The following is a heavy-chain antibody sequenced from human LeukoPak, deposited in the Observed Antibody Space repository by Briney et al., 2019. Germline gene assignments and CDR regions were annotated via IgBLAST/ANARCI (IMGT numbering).Heavy chain of an antibody. D-gene: IGHD3-22*01. Sequence: GASVKVSCKASGYTFTGYYMHWVRQAPGQGPEWMGWINPNSGGTNYAQKFQGRVTMTRDTSISTAYMELSRLRSDDTAVYYCAQFDAYYYDSSGYYPPGDYWGQGTLVTVSS. CDR3: AQFDAYYYDSSGYYPPGDY. J-gene: IGHJ4*02. V-gene: IGHV1-2*02. CDR2: INPNSGGT. CDR1: GYTFTGYY.